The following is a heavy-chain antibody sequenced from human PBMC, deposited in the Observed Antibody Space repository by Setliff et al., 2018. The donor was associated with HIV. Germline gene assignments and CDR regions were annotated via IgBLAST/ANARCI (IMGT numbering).Heavy chain of an antibody. CDR3: ARRREGIAVAGTPDY. D-gene: IGHD6-19*01. V-gene: IGHV1-18*01. Sequence: ASVKVSCKASGYTFTSYGISWVRQAPGQGLEWMGWISAYNGNTNYAQKLQGRVTMTTDTSTSTAYMELRSLRFDDTAVYYCARRREGIAVAGTPDYWGQGTLVTVSS. CDR2: ISAYNGNT. CDR1: GYTFTSYG. J-gene: IGHJ4*02.